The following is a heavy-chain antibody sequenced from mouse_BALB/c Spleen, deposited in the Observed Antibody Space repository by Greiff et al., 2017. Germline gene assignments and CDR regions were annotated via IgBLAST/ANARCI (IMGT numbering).Heavy chain of an antibody. J-gene: IGHJ4*01. V-gene: IGHV5-9-4*01. D-gene: IGHD2-2*01. CDR1: GFTFSSYA. CDR2: ISSGGSYT. Sequence: EVMLVESGGGLVKPGGSLKLSCAASGFTFSSYAMSWVRQSPEKRLEWVAEISSGGSYTYYPDTLTGRFTIARDNAKNTLYLEMSSLRSEDTAMYYCARVYGYLPLYAMDYWGQGTSVTVSS. CDR3: ARVYGYLPLYAMDY.